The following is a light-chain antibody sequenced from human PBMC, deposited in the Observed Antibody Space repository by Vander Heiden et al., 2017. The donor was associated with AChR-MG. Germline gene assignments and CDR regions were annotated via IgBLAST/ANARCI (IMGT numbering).Light chain of an antibody. Sequence: SVFTQPPPGSGATRHRVTITSSGNSSNIGTTTVNSYQQFPGKAPKGLIISSDQRPSGVRDRFSSSTPGTSASLELSGLQSEDEADDYCAAWDVSLNGVVFGGGTKLTVL. CDR2: SSD. CDR1: SSNIGTTT. J-gene: IGLJ3*02. CDR3: AAWDVSLNGVV. V-gene: IGLV1-44*01.